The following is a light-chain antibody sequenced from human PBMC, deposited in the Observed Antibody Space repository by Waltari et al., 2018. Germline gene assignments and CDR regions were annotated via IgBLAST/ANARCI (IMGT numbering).Light chain of an antibody. J-gene: IGLJ3*02. CDR2: RNN. CDR1: SYNIGSNS. Sequence: QSVLTQPPSASGTPGQRVTIPCSGSSYNIGSNSVYWYQHLPGTAPKLLIYRNNQRPSGVPDRFSGSKSGTSASLAISGLRSEDEADYYCAAWDDSLSGHWVFGGGTKLTVL. V-gene: IGLV1-47*01. CDR3: AAWDDSLSGHWV.